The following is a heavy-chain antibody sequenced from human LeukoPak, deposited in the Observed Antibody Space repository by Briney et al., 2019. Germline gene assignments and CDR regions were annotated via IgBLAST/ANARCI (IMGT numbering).Heavy chain of an antibody. J-gene: IGHJ5*02. D-gene: IGHD3-10*01. CDR2: IYYSGST. CDR3: ARNGQGLLWFGETSPNWFDP. Sequence: SETLSLTCTVSGGSISSSSYYWGWIRQPPGKGLEWIGSIYYSGSTYYNPSIESRVTISVDTSKNQFSLKLSSVTAADTAVYYCARNGQGLLWFGETSPNWFDPWGQGTLVTVSS. CDR1: GGSISSSSYY. V-gene: IGHV4-39*01.